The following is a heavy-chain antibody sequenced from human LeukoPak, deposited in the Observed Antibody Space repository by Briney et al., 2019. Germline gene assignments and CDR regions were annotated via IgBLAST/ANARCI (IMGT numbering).Heavy chain of an antibody. V-gene: IGHV1-2*02. CDR1: GYTFTCYY. CDR3: ARDWRYYDSSGDY. J-gene: IGHJ4*02. Sequence: ASVKVSCKASGYTFTCYYMHWVRQAPGQGLEWMGWINPNSGGTNYAQKFQGRVTMTRDTSISTAYMELSRLRSDDTAVYYCARDWRYYDSSGDYWGQGTLVTVSS. D-gene: IGHD3-22*01. CDR2: INPNSGGT.